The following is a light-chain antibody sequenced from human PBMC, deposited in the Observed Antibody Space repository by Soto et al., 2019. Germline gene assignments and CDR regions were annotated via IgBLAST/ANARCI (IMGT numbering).Light chain of an antibody. CDR2: GAS. CDR1: QSVGTK. CDR3: QQYDEWPLS. Sequence: EIVMTQSPDTLSVSPGERAILSCRASQSVGTKLAWYQQKPGQAPRLLIYGASTGATGIPARFSGSGSGTEFALTISSVQSEEFAVYYCQQYDEWPLSFGGGAKVEIK. J-gene: IGKJ4*01. V-gene: IGKV3D-15*01.